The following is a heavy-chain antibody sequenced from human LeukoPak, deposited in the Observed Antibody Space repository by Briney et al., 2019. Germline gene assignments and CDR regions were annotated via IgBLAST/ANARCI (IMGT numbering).Heavy chain of an antibody. D-gene: IGHD2-2*01. CDR1: GGSFSGYY. CDR3: ARGLWGYCSSTSCPRYFDY. CDR2: INHSGST. Sequence: SETLSLTCAVYGGSFSGYYWSWIRQPPGKGLEWIGEINHSGSTNYNPSLKSRVTIPVDTSKNQFSLKLSSVTAADTAVYYCARGLWGYCSSTSCPRYFDYWGQGTLVTVSS. V-gene: IGHV4-34*01. J-gene: IGHJ4*02.